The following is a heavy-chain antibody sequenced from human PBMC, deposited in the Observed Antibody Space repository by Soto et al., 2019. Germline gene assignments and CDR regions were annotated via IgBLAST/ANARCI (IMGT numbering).Heavy chain of an antibody. CDR2: ISGSGGST. V-gene: IGHV3-23*01. CDR3: SSQRVYFDY. Sequence: EVQLLESGGGLVQPGGSLRLSCAASGFTFSSYAMSWVRQAPGKGLDWVSAISGSGGSTYYADSVKGRFTISRDKSKNTLYLQMNSLRAEDTAVYYCSSQRVYFDYWGQGTMVTVSS. CDR1: GFTFSSYA. J-gene: IGHJ4*02.